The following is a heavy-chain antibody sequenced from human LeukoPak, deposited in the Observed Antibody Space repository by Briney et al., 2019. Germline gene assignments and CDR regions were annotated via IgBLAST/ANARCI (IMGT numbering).Heavy chain of an antibody. J-gene: IGHJ4*02. D-gene: IGHD5-18*01. Sequence: GGALRLSCAVSGFTFRNYAMSWVGQAPGKGLEWVSAISGSGGRTYYADSVKGRFTISRDKSKNTLYLQMNSLRAEDTAIYYCAKDRYSYGYFSFDYWGQGTLVTVSS. CDR2: ISGSGGRT. V-gene: IGHV3-23*01. CDR1: GFTFRNYA. CDR3: AKDRYSYGYFSFDY.